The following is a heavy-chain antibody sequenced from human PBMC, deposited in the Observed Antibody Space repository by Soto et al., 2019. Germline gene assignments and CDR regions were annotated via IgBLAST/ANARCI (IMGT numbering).Heavy chain of an antibody. CDR2: YYHGGKT. V-gene: IGHV4-61*01. CDR3: GGAYTSSYYPAIYYSGVDV. J-gene: IGHJ6*04. D-gene: IGHD2-2*01. CDR1: NASVNSGYYY. Sequence: QVHLQESGPGLVKPSETLSLTSTGSNASVNSGYYYWSCFRQSPGKGLEWIGDYYHGGKTDYNPCLNSRVTISVAASKNQFFLQMNSATAADTAVYYCGGAYTSSYYPAIYYSGVDVWGKGTAVSVSA.